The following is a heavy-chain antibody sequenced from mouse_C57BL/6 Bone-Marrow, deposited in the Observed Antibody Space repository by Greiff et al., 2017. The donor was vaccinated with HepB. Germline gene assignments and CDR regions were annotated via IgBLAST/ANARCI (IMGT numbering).Heavy chain of an antibody. CDR1: GYTFTSYW. CDR3: ARTTAPFDY. D-gene: IGHD1-2*01. V-gene: IGHV1-61*01. CDR2: IYPSDSET. J-gene: IGHJ2*01. Sequence: QVQLKQPGAELVRPGSSVKLSCKASGYTFTSYWMDWVKQRPGQGLEWIGNIYPSDSETHYNQQFKDKATLTVDKSSSTSYMQLSSLTSEDSAVYYCARTTAPFDYWGQGTTLTVSS.